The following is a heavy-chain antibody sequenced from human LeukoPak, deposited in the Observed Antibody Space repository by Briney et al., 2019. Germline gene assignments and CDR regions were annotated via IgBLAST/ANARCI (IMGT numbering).Heavy chain of an antibody. D-gene: IGHD3-10*01. V-gene: IGHV2-5*01. CDR3: ANREYGSGIYSNPPGAFDI. Sequence: SGPSLLNPLQTLTLTFTFSGFSLGTSGVGVGWIRQPPGKALEGLATIDCHDYKRYSPSLKSRVTITGDTSKSQVVLTMTNMDPVGTATYYCANREYGSGIYSNPPGAFDIWGQGTMVTVSS. CDR2: IDCHDYK. CDR1: GFSLGTSGVG. J-gene: IGHJ3*02.